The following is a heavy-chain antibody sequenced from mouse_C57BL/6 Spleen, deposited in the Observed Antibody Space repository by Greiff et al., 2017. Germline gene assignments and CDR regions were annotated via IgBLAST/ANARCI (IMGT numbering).Heavy chain of an antibody. J-gene: IGHJ3*01. Sequence: VQLQQSGPELVKPGASVKISCKASGYAFSSSWMNWVKQRPGKGLEWIGRIYPGDGDTNYNGKFKGKDTLTTDKSSSTAYMQLSSLTSEDSAVYFCARPFAYWGQGTLVTVSA. CDR1: GYAFSSSW. CDR2: IYPGDGDT. V-gene: IGHV1-82*01. CDR3: ARPFAY.